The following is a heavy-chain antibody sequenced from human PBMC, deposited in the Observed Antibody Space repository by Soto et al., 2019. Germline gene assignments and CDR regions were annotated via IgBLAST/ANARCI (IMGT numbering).Heavy chain of an antibody. CDR3: ARDSPGDYLYYYYGMDV. CDR1: RFTFSSYS. J-gene: IGHJ6*02. V-gene: IGHV3-21*01. D-gene: IGHD4-17*01. Sequence: PGGSLRLSCAASRFTFSSYSMNWVRQAPGKGLEWVSSISSSSSYIYYADSVKGRFTISRDNAKNSLYLQMNSLRAEDTAVYYCARDSPGDYLYYYYGMDVWGQGTTVTVSS. CDR2: ISSSSSYI.